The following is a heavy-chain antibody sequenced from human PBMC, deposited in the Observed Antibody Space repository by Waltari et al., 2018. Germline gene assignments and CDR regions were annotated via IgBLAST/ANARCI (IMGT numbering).Heavy chain of an antibody. J-gene: IGHJ4*02. Sequence: EVQLVESGGGLVKPGGSMGLSCAASGFTFSSNTMMWVRQAPGKGLEWGSSITMGGNFIYYADSVKGRFTISRDNAKISLYLQMSSLRAEDTAVYYCTRVAYCGGDCSGDYWGQGSLVTVSS. D-gene: IGHD2-21*02. CDR2: ITMGGNFI. CDR3: TRVAYCGGDCSGDY. CDR1: GFTFSSNT. V-gene: IGHV3-21*01.